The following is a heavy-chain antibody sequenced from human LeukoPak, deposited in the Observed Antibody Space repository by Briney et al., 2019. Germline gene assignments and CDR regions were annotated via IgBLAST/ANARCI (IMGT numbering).Heavy chain of an antibody. J-gene: IGHJ4*02. CDR3: ARDGESGYDLRGFDY. CDR2: IRSSSSTI. D-gene: IGHD5-12*01. CDR1: TLTFSSYS. V-gene: IGHV3-48*02. Sequence: PGGSLRPSCVASTLTFSSYSMNWVRQAPGKWLEWVSYIRSSSSTIYYADSVKGRFTISRDNAKNSLYLQMNSLRDEATAVYYCARDGESGYDLRGFDYWGQGTLVTVSA.